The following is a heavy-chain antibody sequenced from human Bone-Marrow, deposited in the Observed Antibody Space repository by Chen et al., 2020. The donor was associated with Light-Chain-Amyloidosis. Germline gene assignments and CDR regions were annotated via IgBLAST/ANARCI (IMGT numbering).Heavy chain of an antibody. D-gene: IGHD3-10*01. J-gene: IGHJ4*02. CDR2: IWYDGSNK. V-gene: IGHV3-33*01. CDR3: ARDPPGSGFAFDY. Sequence: QEELVESGGGVVQPGRSLRLSCAASGFTFSTHVMHWVRQAPGKGLEWVAFIWYDGSNKHYADSVKGRFTISRDNSKNTVFLEMNSLRAEDTAVYFCARDPPGSGFAFDYWGQGTLVTVSS. CDR1: GFTFSTHV.